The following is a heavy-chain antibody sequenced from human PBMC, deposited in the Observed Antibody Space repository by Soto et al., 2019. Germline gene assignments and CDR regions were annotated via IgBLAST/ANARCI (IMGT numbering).Heavy chain of an antibody. CDR2: SQYGGSP. J-gene: IGHJ5*02. CDR1: RGSISNRSYY. V-gene: IGHV4-39*01. CDR3: ARHGQIITVIWFDP. Sequence: PYETLSLTCSVSRGSISNRSYYWGWIRQPAGKAPQWIGSSQYGGSPYYSPSLKHRVTISIDTSKNQVALKLTSVTAADTAVYYCARHGQIITVIWFDPWGQGTMVTSPQ. D-gene: IGHD3-16*02.